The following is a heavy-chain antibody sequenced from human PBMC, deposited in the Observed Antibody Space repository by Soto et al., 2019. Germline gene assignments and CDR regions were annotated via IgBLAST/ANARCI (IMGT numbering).Heavy chain of an antibody. CDR2: IYYSGST. CDR1: GGSISSSSYY. Sequence: ASETLSLTCTVSGGSISSSSYYLVWIRQPPGKGLEWIGSIYYSGSTYYNPLLKSRVTISVDTSKNQFSLKLSSVTAADTAVYYCATSNWFDPWGQGTLVTVSS. J-gene: IGHJ5*02. V-gene: IGHV4-39*01. CDR3: ATSNWFDP.